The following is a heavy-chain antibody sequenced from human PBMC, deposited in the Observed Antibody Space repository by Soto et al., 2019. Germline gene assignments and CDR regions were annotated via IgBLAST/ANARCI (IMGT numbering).Heavy chain of an antibody. D-gene: IGHD3-16*01. J-gene: IGHJ3*02. CDR3: ARGVTANYMGGDAFAI. CDR2: IMPVFGTP. Sequence: QVLLVQSGAEVKKPGSSVKVSCQAAGGSFSSYMVSWVRQAPGQGLDYMGGIMPVFGTPTYTEKFQGRVTITADESTGTAYLELSSLKSDDTAVYYCARGVTANYMGGDAFAIWGQGTLVDVSS. V-gene: IGHV1-69*01. CDR1: GGSFSSYM.